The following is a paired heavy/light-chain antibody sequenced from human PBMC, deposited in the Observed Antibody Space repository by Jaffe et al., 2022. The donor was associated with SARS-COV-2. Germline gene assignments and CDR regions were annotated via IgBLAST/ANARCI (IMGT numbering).Light chain of an antibody. J-gene: IGKJ1*01. Sequence: DIQMTQSPSTLSASVGDRVTITCRASQSIRNHLAWYQQKPGKAPKLLIYKAFTLESGVPSRFSGSVSGTQFTLTISRLQPDDFATYYCQQYDRYATFGQGTKVEVK. CDR1: QSIRNH. CDR2: KAF. V-gene: IGKV1-5*03. CDR3: QQYDRYAT.
Heavy chain of an antibody. D-gene: IGHD3-16*01. CDR3: ARDRGDGATTLSN. CDR1: GGAVGSGRYF. CDR2: RTGS. Sequence: QVQLQESGPGLVKPSQTLTLTCTVSGGAVGSGRYFWSWIRQTAGKGLEWIGRTGSHYNPSLESRVTISLDTPKNQFSLHLDSVTAADTAVYFCARDRGDGATTLSNWGQGIPVTVSS. V-gene: IGHV4-61*02. J-gene: IGHJ4*02.